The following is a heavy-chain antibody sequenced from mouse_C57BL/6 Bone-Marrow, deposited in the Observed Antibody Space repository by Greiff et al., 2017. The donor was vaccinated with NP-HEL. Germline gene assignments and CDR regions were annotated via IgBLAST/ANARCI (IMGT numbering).Heavy chain of an antibody. CDR2: IHPNSGRT. J-gene: IGHJ1*03. D-gene: IGHD2-5*01. V-gene: IGHV1-64*01. CDR3: ARRGYSNYPYWYFDV. Sequence: QVQLQQPGAELVKPGASVKLSCKASGYTFTSYWMHWVTQRPGQGLEWIGMIHPNSGRTNYNETFKSKATLTVDKSSSTAYMQLSSLTSEDSAVDYGARRGYSNYPYWYFDVWGTGTTVTVSS. CDR1: GYTFTSYW.